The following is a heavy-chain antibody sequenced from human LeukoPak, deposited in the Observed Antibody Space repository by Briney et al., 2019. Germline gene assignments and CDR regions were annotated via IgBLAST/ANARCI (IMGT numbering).Heavy chain of an antibody. CDR1: GFTFSTYW. D-gene: IGHD5-18*01. CDR2: IKEDGSER. V-gene: IGHV3-7*03. CDR3: ARGRIAMGV. Sequence: GGSLRLPCAASGFTFSTYWMSWVRQAPGKGLEWVANIKEDGSERYYVDSVKGRFTISRDNAKNSLYLQMNSLRVEDTALYYCARGRIAMGVWGQGTLVTVSS. J-gene: IGHJ4*02.